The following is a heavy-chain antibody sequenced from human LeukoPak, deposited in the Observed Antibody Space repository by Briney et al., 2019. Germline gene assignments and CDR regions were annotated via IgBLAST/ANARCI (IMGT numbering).Heavy chain of an antibody. CDR1: GFTFSNYV. V-gene: IGHV3-30*04. CDR3: TKGASYDCWSAIGY. CDR2: ISYDGRNK. J-gene: IGHJ4*02. Sequence: GGSLRLSCAASGFTFSNYVIHWVRQAPGKGLEWVVVISYDGRNKYYADSMEGRFTISRDNSKNTLDLQMNSLRPEDTALYYCTKGASYDCWSAIGYWGQGTLVTVSS. D-gene: IGHD3-3*01.